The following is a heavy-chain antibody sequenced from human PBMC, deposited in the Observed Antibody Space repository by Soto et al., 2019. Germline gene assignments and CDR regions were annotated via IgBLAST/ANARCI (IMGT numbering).Heavy chain of an antibody. CDR3: ARELGRGNYFDY. CDR1: GFTFSSYG. D-gene: IGHD1-26*01. CDR2: IWYDGSNK. J-gene: IGHJ4*02. Sequence: PGGSLRLSCAASGFTFSSYGMHWVRQAPGKGLEWVAVIWYDGSNKYYADSVKGRFTISRDNSKNTLYLQMNSLRAEDTAVYYCARELGRGNYFDYWGQGTLVTVSS. V-gene: IGHV3-33*01.